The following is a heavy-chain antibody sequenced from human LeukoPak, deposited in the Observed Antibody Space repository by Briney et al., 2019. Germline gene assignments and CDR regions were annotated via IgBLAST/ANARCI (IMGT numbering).Heavy chain of an antibody. Sequence: GGSLRLSCAASGFTFSSCWMTWVRQAPGKGLEWVANIKQDGNEKYYVDSVKGRFSISRDNAKNSVYLQMNSLRAEDTAVYYCARLMGERSLFDYWGQGVLVTVSS. D-gene: IGHD1-26*01. J-gene: IGHJ4*02. CDR1: GFTFSSCW. V-gene: IGHV3-7*02. CDR3: ARLMGERSLFDY. CDR2: IKQDGNEK.